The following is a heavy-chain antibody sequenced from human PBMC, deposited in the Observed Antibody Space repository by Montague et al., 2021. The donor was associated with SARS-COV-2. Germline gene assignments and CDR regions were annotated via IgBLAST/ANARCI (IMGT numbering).Heavy chain of an antibody. D-gene: IGHD1-1*01. CDR1: GFTFSSYW. V-gene: IGHV3-7*01. CDR3: ARDWRYNWNEVDAFDI. CDR2: IKQDGSEK. J-gene: IGHJ3*02. Sequence: SLRLSCAASGFTFSSYWMSWVRQAPGKGLEWVANIKQDGSEKYYVDSVKGRFTISRDNAKNSLYLQMNSLRAEDTAVYYCARDWRYNWNEVDAFDIWGQGTMVTVSS.